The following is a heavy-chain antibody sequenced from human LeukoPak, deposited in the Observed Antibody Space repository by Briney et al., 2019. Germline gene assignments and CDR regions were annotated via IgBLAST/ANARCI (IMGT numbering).Heavy chain of an antibody. CDR3: ARFRRVMVYASYYYYYGMDV. V-gene: IGHV1-2*02. Sequence: ASVKVSCKASGYTFTGYYMHWVRQAPGQGLEWMGWINPNSGGTNYAQKFQGRVTMTRDTSISTAYMELSRLRSDDTAVYYCARFRRVMVYASYYYYYGMDVWGQGTTVTVSS. D-gene: IGHD2-8*01. J-gene: IGHJ6*02. CDR1: GYTFTGYY. CDR2: INPNSGGT.